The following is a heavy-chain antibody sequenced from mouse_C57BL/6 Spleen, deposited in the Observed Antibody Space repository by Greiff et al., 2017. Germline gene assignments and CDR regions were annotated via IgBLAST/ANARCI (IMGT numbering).Heavy chain of an antibody. CDR3: ASYGSSYWYFDV. CDR1: GYTFTSYW. Sequence: VQLQQPGAELVKPGASVKLSCKASGYTFTSYWMHWVKQRPGQGLEWIGMIHPNSGSTNYNEKFKSKATLTVDKSSSTAYMQLSSLTSEDSAVYYFASYGSSYWYFDVWGTGTTVTVSS. V-gene: IGHV1-64*01. J-gene: IGHJ1*03. D-gene: IGHD1-1*01. CDR2: IHPNSGST.